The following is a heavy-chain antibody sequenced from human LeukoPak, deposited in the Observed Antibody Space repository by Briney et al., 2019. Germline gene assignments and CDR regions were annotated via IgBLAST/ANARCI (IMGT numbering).Heavy chain of an antibody. D-gene: IGHD3-9*01. CDR1: GYTFTSYY. J-gene: IGHJ3*02. V-gene: IGHV1-46*01. CDR3: ARGGNILTGYPSDAFDI. CDR2: INPSGGST. Sequence: ASVKVSCKASGYTFTSYYMHWVRQAPGQGLEWMGIINPSGGSTSYAQKFQGRVTMTRDTSTSTAYMELSSLRSEDTAVYYCARGGNILTGYPSDAFDIWGQGTMVTVS.